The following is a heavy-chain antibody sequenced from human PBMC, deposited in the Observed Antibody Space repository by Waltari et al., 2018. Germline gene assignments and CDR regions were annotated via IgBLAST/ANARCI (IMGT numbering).Heavy chain of an antibody. CDR3: ARMVTTRGYFDY. D-gene: IGHD1-1*01. CDR1: GFSLSTNGMY. Sequence: QVTLRESGPALVRPTETLTLTCTFSGFSLSTNGMYVNWIRQPPGKALEWLGRIDWDGDTYYATSLNTRLTGTKDTSENRVVLTMTNMDPMDTATYFCARMVTTRGYFDYWGPGTLVTVSS. J-gene: IGHJ4*02. CDR2: IDWDGDT. V-gene: IGHV2-70*15.